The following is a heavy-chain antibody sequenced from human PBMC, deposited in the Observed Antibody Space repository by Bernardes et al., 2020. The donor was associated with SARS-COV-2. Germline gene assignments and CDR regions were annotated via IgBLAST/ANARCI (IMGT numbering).Heavy chain of an antibody. J-gene: IGHJ6*02. CDR1: GGTFSSYA. CDR3: ARDGVVPAAMSPAQEQYGMDV. V-gene: IGHV1-69*13. Sequence: SVKVSCKASGGTFSSYAISWVRQAPGQGLEWMGGIIPIFGTANYAQKFQGRVTITADESTSTAYMELSSLRSEDTAVYYCARDGVVPAAMSPAQEQYGMDVWGQGTTVTVSS. CDR2: IIPIFGTA. D-gene: IGHD2-2*01.